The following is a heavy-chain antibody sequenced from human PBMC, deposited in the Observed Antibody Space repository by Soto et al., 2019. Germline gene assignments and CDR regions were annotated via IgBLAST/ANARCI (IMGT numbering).Heavy chain of an antibody. Sequence: GGSLRLSCAASGFTFSNYALNWVRLAPGKGLEWVSSISGGGGSTFYADSVKGRFTISRDNFKNTLYLQMNSLGADDTALYYCAKGANDGYNHWFDPWGQGTRVTVSS. D-gene: IGHD5-12*01. CDR1: GFTFSNYA. V-gene: IGHV3-23*01. CDR2: ISGGGGST. J-gene: IGHJ5*02. CDR3: AKGANDGYNHWFDP.